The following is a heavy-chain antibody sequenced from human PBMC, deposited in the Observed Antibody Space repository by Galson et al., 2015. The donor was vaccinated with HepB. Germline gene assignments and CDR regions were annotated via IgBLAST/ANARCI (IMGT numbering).Heavy chain of an antibody. CDR2: IKGDGSEE. Sequence: SLRLSCAASGFTFSPIWMSWVRPAPGKGLEWVANIKGDGSEEYYVDSVKGRFTISRDNARNALYLQMNSLTAEDTALYYCARDWNWGLDYWGQGTLVTVSS. D-gene: IGHD7-27*01. CDR3: ARDWNWGLDY. V-gene: IGHV3-7*03. CDR1: GFTFSPIW. J-gene: IGHJ4*02.